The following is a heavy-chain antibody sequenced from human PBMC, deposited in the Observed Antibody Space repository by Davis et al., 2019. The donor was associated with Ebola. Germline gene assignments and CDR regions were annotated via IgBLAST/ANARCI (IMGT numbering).Heavy chain of an antibody. CDR1: GFTFSSYS. D-gene: IGHD6-13*01. CDR3: ASTAAAGTSDY. J-gene: IGHJ4*02. Sequence: PGGSLRLSCAASGFTFSSYSMNWVRQAPGKGLEWVSYISSSSSTIYYADSVKGRFTISRDNAKNSLYLQMNSLRAEDTAVYYCASTAAAGTSDYWGQGTLVTVSS. CDR2: ISSSSSTI. V-gene: IGHV3-48*04.